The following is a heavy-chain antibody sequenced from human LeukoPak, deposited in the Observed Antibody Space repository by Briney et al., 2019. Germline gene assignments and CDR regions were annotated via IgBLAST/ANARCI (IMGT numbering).Heavy chain of an antibody. CDR3: AKEPPYYYDSSGQDY. V-gene: IGHV3-53*01. J-gene: IGHJ4*02. Sequence: GGSLRLSCAASGFTVSSNYMSWVRQAPGKGLEWVSVIYSGGSTYYADSVKGRFTISRDNSKNTLYLQMNSLRAEDTAVYYCAKEPPYYYDSSGQDYWGQGTLVTVSS. CDR1: GFTVSSNY. CDR2: IYSGGST. D-gene: IGHD3-22*01.